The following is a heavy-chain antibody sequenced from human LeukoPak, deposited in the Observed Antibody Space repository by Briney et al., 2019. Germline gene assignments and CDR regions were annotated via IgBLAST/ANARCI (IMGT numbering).Heavy chain of an antibody. J-gene: IGHJ4*02. V-gene: IGHV3-74*01. CDR3: ARGVGGKWELLGPVDY. CDR1: GFIFSSYR. D-gene: IGHD1-26*01. CDR2: INTDGSST. Sequence: GGSLRLSCAASGFIFSSYRMHWVRHAPGKGLAWVSRINTDGSSTSYADSVKDRFTISRDNAKNSLFLQMNSLRAEDTAVYYCARGVGGKWELLGPVDYWGQGTLVTVSS.